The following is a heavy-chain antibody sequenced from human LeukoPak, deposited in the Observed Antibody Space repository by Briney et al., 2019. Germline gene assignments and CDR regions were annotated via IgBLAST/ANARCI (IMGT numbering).Heavy chain of an antibody. CDR3: AREVLWQQTNDY. CDR1: GYTFTGYY. CDR2: INPNSGGT. Sequence: ASVKVSCKASGYTFTGYYVHWVRQAPGQGLEWMGWINPNSGGTNYAQKFQGRVTMTRDTSISTAYMELSRLRSDDTAVYYCAREVLWQQTNDYWGQGTLVTVSS. J-gene: IGHJ4*02. V-gene: IGHV1-2*02. D-gene: IGHD6-13*01.